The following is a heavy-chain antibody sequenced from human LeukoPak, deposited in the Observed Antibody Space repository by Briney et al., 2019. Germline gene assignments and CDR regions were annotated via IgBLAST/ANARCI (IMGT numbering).Heavy chain of an antibody. D-gene: IGHD6-19*01. CDR3: AKDLRDIAVAGAGGDY. Sequence: SGGSLRLSCAASGFTFSSHGMPWVRQAPGKGLEWVAFFRYDGSNTYYADSVKGRFTISRDSSKNTLYLQMNSLRAEDTAVYYCAKDLRDIAVAGAGGDYWGQGTLVTVSS. V-gene: IGHV3-30*02. J-gene: IGHJ4*02. CDR2: FRYDGSNT. CDR1: GFTFSSHG.